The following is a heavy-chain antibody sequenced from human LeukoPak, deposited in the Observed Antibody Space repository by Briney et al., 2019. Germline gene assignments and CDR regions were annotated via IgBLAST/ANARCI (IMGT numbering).Heavy chain of an antibody. CDR2: ISAYNGNT. CDR3: ARISSRFGDYYYYGMDV. Sequence: ASVEVSCKASGYTFTSYGISWVRQAPGQGLEWMGWISAYNGNTNYAQKLQGRVTMTTDTSTSTAYMELRSLRSDDTAVYYCARISSRFGDYYYYGMDVWGKGTTVTVSS. CDR1: GYTFTSYG. D-gene: IGHD3-10*01. V-gene: IGHV1-18*04. J-gene: IGHJ6*04.